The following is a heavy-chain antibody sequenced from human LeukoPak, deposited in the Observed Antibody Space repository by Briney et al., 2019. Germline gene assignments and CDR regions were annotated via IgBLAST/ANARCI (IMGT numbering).Heavy chain of an antibody. V-gene: IGHV1-24*01. CDR3: AAGGVYDLLDN. J-gene: IGHJ4*02. Sequence: SSVKVSCKVSGYSLPELSMHWVRQAPGKGLEWMGGFDPENGEAVYAQKFQGRVTMTEDTSKDTSYMELNSLKSEDTAVYYCAAGGVYDLLDNWGQGTLVTVSS. CDR1: GYSLPELS. CDR2: FDPENGEA. D-gene: IGHD2-8*01.